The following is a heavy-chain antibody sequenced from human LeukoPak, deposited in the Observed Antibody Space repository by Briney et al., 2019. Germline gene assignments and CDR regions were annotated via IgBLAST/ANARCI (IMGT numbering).Heavy chain of an antibody. V-gene: IGHV1-69*01. CDR2: IIPIFGTA. CDR1: GGTFSSYA. CDR3: AAGIQDIFGVVIIGGFNFDY. D-gene: IGHD3-3*02. Sequence: ASVKVSCKASGGTFSSYAISWVRQAPGQGLEWMGGIIPIFGTANYAQKFQGRVTITADESTSTAYMELSSLRSEDTAVYYCAAGIQDIFGVVIIGGFNFDYWGQGTLVTVSS. J-gene: IGHJ4*02.